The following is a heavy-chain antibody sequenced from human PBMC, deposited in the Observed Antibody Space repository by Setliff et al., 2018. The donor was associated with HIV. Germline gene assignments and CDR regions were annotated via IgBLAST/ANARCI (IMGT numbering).Heavy chain of an antibody. V-gene: IGHV4-39*07. J-gene: IGHJ6*02. D-gene: IGHD3-10*01. Sequence: PSETLSLTCTVSGGSISTSSSYWGWIRQPPGKGLEWIGSIYYSGNTYYNPSLKSRITISVDTSKNQFSLKVNSVTAADTAVYYCASPKERYYYGSGTNVREYYGTDVWGQGTTVTVSS. CDR2: IYYSGNT. CDR1: GGSISTSSSY. CDR3: ASPKERYYYGSGTNVREYYGTDV.